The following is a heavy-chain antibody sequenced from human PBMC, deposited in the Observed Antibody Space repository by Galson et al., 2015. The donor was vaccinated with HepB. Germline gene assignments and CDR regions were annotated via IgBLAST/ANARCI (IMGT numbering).Heavy chain of an antibody. V-gene: IGHV1-18*01. Sequence: SVKVSCKASGYPFTSFGISWVRQAPGQGLEWMGWISAYNGFTEYAQTLQGRVTVTTDTSTNTAYMELRTLTSADTAVYYCAGSSPYSSGWFFSAKSDNNYFDPWGQGTLVTVSS. CDR3: AGSSPYSSGWFFSAKSDNNYFDP. J-gene: IGHJ5*02. CDR2: ISAYNGFT. CDR1: GYPFTSFG. D-gene: IGHD6-19*01.